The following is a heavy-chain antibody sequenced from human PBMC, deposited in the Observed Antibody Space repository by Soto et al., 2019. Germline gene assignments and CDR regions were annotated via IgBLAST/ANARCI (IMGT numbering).Heavy chain of an antibody. J-gene: IGHJ6*02. CDR3: ASEGIVVPGHLGYYYGMDV. CDR1: GFTFSSYS. CDR2: ISSSSSYI. Sequence: GGSLRLSCAASGFTFSSYSMNWVRQAPGKGLEWVSSISSSSSYIYYADSVKGRFTISRDNAKNSLYLQMNSLRAEDTAVYYCASEGIVVPGHLGYYYGMDVWGQGTTVTVSS. D-gene: IGHD2-2*01. V-gene: IGHV3-21*01.